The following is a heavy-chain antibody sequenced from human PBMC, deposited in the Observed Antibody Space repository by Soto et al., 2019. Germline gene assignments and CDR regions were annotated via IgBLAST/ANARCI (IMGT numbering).Heavy chain of an antibody. J-gene: IGHJ4*02. Sequence: EVQLVESGGGLVQPGGSLRLTCAASGFSFSNYNMNWVRQAPGKGLEWVSYISKSSDTIYYADSVRGRFSISRDNGKNSLYLQMDSLRDEDTAVYYCARDAFDYATTGYHCDYWGQGTLVTVSS. CDR1: GFSFSNYN. CDR2: ISKSSDTI. D-gene: IGHD3-22*01. CDR3: ARDAFDYATTGYHCDY. V-gene: IGHV3-48*02.